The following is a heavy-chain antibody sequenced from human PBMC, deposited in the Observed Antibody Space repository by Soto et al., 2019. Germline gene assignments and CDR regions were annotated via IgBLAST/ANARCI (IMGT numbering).Heavy chain of an antibody. J-gene: IGHJ4*02. CDR3: ARGRDVLLVPAAPYFDS. D-gene: IGHD2-2*01. CDR2: ISYDGSNK. Sequence: QVQLVESGGGVVQPGRSLRISCAASGFTFSTYAMHWVRQAPGKGLEWVAVISYDGSNKYYADSVKGRFTISRDNSKNTLYLHMNSLRAEDTAVYYCARGRDVLLVPAAPYFDSWGQGTLVTVSS. CDR1: GFTFSTYA. V-gene: IGHV3-30-3*01.